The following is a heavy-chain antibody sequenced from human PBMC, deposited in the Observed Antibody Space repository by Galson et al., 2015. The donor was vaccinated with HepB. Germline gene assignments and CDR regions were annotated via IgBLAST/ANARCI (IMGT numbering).Heavy chain of an antibody. Sequence: SCKASGYTFTSYGISWVRQAPGQGLEWMGWISAYNGNTNYAQKLQGRVTMTTDTSTSTAYMELRSLRSDDTAVYYCARGTVVTNHYYYYYGMDVWGQGTTVTVSS. V-gene: IGHV1-18*01. D-gene: IGHD4-23*01. CDR3: ARGTVVTNHYYYYYGMDV. CDR1: GYTFTSYG. J-gene: IGHJ6*02. CDR2: ISAYNGNT.